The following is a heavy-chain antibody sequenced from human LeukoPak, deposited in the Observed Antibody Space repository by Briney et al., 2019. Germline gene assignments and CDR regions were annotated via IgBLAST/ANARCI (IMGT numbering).Heavy chain of an antibody. CDR2: IYHSGST. CDR1: GYSISSGYY. V-gene: IGHV4-38-2*02. CDR3: ARDGPAYYDYVWGSYRYSTFDY. D-gene: IGHD3-16*02. Sequence: SETLSLTCTVSGYSISSGYYWGWIRQPPGKGLEWIGSIYHSGSTYYNPSLKSRVTISVDTSKNQFSLKLSSVTAADTAVYYCARDGPAYYDYVWGSYRYSTFDYWGQGTLVTVSS. J-gene: IGHJ4*02.